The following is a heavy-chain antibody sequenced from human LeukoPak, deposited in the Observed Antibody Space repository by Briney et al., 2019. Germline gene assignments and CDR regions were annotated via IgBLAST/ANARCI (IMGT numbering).Heavy chain of an antibody. D-gene: IGHD6-19*01. Sequence: SQTLSLTCTFSGGSISSGDYYWSWIRQPPGKGLEWIGYIYYSGSTYYNPSLKSRVTISVDTSKNQFSLKLSSVTAADTAVYYCARAPGQWLVRGYFDYWGQGTLVTVFS. CDR2: IYYSGST. CDR3: ARAPGQWLVRGYFDY. J-gene: IGHJ4*02. CDR1: GGSISSGDYY. V-gene: IGHV4-30-4*08.